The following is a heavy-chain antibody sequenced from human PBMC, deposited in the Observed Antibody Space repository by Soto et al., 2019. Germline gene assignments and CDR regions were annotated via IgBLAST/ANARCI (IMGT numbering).Heavy chain of an antibody. Sequence: GGSLRLSCAASGFRLSDHYMDWVRQAPGKGLDWIGRITNEAYGFTTDYAASVKGRFTISRDDSQNSLYLQINSLKTEDTAVYYCARGQSWHDLVWWFDPWGQGTLVTVSS. CDR3: ARGQSWHDLVWWFDP. CDR1: GFRLSDHY. J-gene: IGHJ5*02. V-gene: IGHV3-72*01. D-gene: IGHD1-1*01. CDR2: ITNEAYGFTT.